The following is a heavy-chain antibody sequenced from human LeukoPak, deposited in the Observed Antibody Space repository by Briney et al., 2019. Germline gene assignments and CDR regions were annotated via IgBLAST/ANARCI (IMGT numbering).Heavy chain of an antibody. J-gene: IGHJ4*02. CDR2: IDIDGNT. D-gene: IGHD1-7*01. Sequence: PGGSLRLSCAASGFTFSHSYIHWVRHAPGKGLVWVSRIDIDGNTVYADPVKGRFTISRDNAKSTLYLEMNSLRAEDTAVYYCARDMNYNLDYWGPGTLVTVSP. V-gene: IGHV3-74*01. CDR3: ARDMNYNLDY. CDR1: GFTFSHSY.